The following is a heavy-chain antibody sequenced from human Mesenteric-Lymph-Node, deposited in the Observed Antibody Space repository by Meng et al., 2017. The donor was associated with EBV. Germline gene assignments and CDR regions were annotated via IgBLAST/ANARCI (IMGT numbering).Heavy chain of an antibody. CDR1: GFNFNDYY. J-gene: IGHJ5*02. Sequence: VQLVVSGGGLVTLGGSLRLVCEAFGFNFNDYYMMWIRQSPGKGLDWLSYTSSAGTTIYYAESVKGRFTISRDNAKNSLYLQMNSLRAEDTAVYYCARSYDSTGYTTSWGQGTLVTVS. CDR2: TSSAGTTI. D-gene: IGHD3-22*01. CDR3: ARSYDSTGYTTS. V-gene: IGHV3-11*01.